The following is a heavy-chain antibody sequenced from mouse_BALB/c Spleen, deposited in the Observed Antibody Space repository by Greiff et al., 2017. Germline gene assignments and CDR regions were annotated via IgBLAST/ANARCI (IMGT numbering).Heavy chain of an antibody. V-gene: IGHV7-1*02. J-gene: IGHJ3*01. CDR1: GFTFSDFY. CDR2: SRNKANDYTT. Sequence: EVKLMESGGGLVQPGGSLRLSCATSGFTFSDFYMEWVRQPPGKRLEWIAASRNKANDYTTEYSASVKGRFIVSRDTSQSILYLQMNALRAEDTAIYYCARGHYYEGFAYWGQGTLVTVSA. D-gene: IGHD1-2*01. CDR3: ARGHYYEGFAY.